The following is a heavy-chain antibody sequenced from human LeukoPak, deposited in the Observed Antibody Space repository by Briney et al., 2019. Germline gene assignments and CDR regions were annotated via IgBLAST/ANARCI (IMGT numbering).Heavy chain of an antibody. CDR1: GWSFSGYY. Sequence: KPSETLSLTCAVYGWSFSGYYWSWIRQPPGKGLEWIGEINHSGSTNYNPSLKSRVTISVDTSKNQFSLKLSSVTAADTAVYYCASLRLGYCSSTSCYDAFDIWGQGTMVTVSS. CDR3: ASLRLGYCSSTSCYDAFDI. CDR2: INHSGST. D-gene: IGHD2-2*01. J-gene: IGHJ3*02. V-gene: IGHV4-34*01.